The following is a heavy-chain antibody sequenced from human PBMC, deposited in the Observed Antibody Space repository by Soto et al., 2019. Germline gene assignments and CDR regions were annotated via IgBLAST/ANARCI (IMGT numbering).Heavy chain of an antibody. D-gene: IGHD1-26*01. CDR3: ARVSSRGSYNNMHFDY. CDR2: IIPIFGTA. Sequence: ASVKVSCKASGGTFSSYAISWVRQAPGQGLEWMGGIIPIFGTANYAQKFQGRVTITADESTSTAYMELSSLRSEDTAVYYCARVSSRGSYNNMHFDYWGQGTLVTVSS. CDR1: GGTFSSYA. V-gene: IGHV1-69*13. J-gene: IGHJ4*02.